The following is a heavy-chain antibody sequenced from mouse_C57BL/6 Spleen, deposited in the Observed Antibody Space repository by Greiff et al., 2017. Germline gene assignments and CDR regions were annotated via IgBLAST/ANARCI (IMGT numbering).Heavy chain of an antibody. V-gene: IGHV5-9*01. CDR3: ARHPITTVVSYFDY. J-gene: IGHJ2*01. Sequence: EVMLVESGGGLVKPGGSLKLSCAASGFTFSSYTMSWVRQTPEKRLEWVATISGGGGNTYYPDSVKGRFTISRDNAKNTLYLQMSSLRSEDTALYYCARHPITTVVSYFDYWGQGTTLTVSS. CDR1: GFTFSSYT. D-gene: IGHD1-1*01. CDR2: ISGGGGNT.